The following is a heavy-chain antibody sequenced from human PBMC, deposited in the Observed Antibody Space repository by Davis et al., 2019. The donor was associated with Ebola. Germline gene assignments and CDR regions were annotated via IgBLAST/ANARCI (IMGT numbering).Heavy chain of an antibody. CDR3: ARGEVVVVPAAIYNWFDP. CDR1: GGSISSGGYS. V-gene: IGHV4-30-2*01. Sequence: LRLSCAVSGGSISSGGYSWSWIRQPPGKGLEWIGYIYHSGSTYYNPSLKSRVTISVDRSKNQFSLKLSSVTAADTAVYYCARGEVVVVPAAIYNWFDPWGQGTLVTVSS. J-gene: IGHJ5*02. D-gene: IGHD2-2*02. CDR2: IYHSGST.